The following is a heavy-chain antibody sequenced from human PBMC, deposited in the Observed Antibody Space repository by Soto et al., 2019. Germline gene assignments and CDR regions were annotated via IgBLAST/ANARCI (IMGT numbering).Heavy chain of an antibody. D-gene: IGHD4-4*01. J-gene: IGHJ4*02. CDR1: GLTFSGYG. CDR3: VTRSRGLQSSPPRLDS. Sequence: EVQLLESGGGLVQPGGSLRLSCAASGLTFSGYGMSWVLKAQGTGLEWVSAISGSGSTTYYADSVKGLFTISRDDSKNILFLQLNSLRAEDTAVYYCVTRSRGLQSSPPRLDSWGQGTLVTVSS. V-gene: IGHV3-23*01. CDR2: ISGSGSTT.